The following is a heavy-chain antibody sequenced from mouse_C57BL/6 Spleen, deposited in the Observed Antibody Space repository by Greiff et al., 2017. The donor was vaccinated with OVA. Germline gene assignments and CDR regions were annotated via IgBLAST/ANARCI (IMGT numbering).Heavy chain of an antibody. CDR2: INPSNGGT. J-gene: IGHJ1*03. D-gene: IGHD1-1*01. Sequence: VQLQQPGTELVKPGASVKLSCKASGYTFTSYWMHWVKQRPGQGLEWIGNINPSNGGTNYNEKFKSKATLTVDKSSSTAYMQLSSLTSEDSAVYYGARGLVASRGWYFEVWGTGTTVTVSS. CDR1: GYTFTSYW. V-gene: IGHV1-53*01. CDR3: ARGLVASRGWYFEV.